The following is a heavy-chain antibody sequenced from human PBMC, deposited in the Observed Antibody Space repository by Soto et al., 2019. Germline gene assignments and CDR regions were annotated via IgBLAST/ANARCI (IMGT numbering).Heavy chain of an antibody. CDR2: ISAYNGNT. V-gene: IGHV1-18*01. CDR1: GYTFTSYG. J-gene: IGHJ4*02. CDR3: ARDAATYYYDSSGYYDYFDY. D-gene: IGHD3-22*01. Sequence: ASVKVSCKASGYTFTSYGISWVRQAPGQGLEWMGWISAYNGNTNYAQKLQGRVTMTTDTSTSTAYMELRSLRSDDTAVYYCARDAATYYYDSSGYYDYFDYWGQGTPVTVSS.